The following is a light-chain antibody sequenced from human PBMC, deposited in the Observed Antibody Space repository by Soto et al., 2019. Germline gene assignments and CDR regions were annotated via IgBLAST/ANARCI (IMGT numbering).Light chain of an antibody. CDR1: NSNIGAGYD. CDR3: QSYYSSLSGSV. CDR2: GTS. J-gene: IGLJ1*01. Sequence: QSVLTQPPSVSGAPGQRVTISCTGSNSNIGAGYDVHWYQQLPGTAPKLLIYGTSNRPSGVPDRFSGSKSVTSASLAITGLQAEDEADYYCQSYYSSLSGSVFGTGTKVTVL. V-gene: IGLV1-40*01.